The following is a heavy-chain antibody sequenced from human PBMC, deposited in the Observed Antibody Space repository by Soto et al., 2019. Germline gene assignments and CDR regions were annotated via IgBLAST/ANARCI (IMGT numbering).Heavy chain of an antibody. V-gene: IGHV3-48*02. J-gene: IGHJ4*02. CDR3: ARDLAISLFDY. CDR2: IGSSSNTI. CDR1: GFTFSSYS. D-gene: IGHD5-18*01. Sequence: EVQLVESGGGLVQPGGSLRLSCAASGFTFSSYSMNWVRQAPGKGLEWVSYIGSSSNTIYYSDSVKGRFTISRDNAKNSLYLQMNSLSDEDTAVYYCARDLAISLFDYWGQGTLVTGSS.